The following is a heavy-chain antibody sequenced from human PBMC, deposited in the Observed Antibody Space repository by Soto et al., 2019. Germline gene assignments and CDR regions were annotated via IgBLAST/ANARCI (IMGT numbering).Heavy chain of an antibody. CDR3: ARDGYNLWYFDL. J-gene: IGHJ2*01. V-gene: IGHV1-2*02. D-gene: IGHD5-12*01. CDR1: GSTFTGYY. CDR2: INPNSGGT. Sequence: SVKFSFKASGSTFTGYYMHGVRQAPGQGLEWMGWINPNSGGTNYAQKFQGRVTMTRDTSISTAYMELSRLRSDDTAVYYCARDGYNLWYFDLWGRGTLVTV.